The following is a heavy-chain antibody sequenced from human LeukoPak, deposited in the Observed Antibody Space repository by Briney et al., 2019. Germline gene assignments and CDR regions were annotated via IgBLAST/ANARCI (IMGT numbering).Heavy chain of an antibody. CDR2: IYYSGST. V-gene: IGHV4-4*02. CDR1: GDSITNSIW. Sequence: PSGTLSLTCDVSGDSITNSIWWSWLRQPPGKGLEWIGYIYYSGSTYYNPSLKSRVTISVDTSKNQFSLKLSSVTAADTAVYYCARGFHGPMDVWGQGTTVTVSS. J-gene: IGHJ6*02. D-gene: IGHD3-3*01. CDR3: ARGFHGPMDV.